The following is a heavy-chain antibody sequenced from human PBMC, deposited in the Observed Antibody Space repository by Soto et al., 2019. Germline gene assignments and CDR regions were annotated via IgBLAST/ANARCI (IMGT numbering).Heavy chain of an antibody. Sequence: PGESLKISCKGSGYSFIDYWIGWVRQVPGKGLEWMGVIYPGDSDTRYSPSFQGQVTISADKSISTAYLQWSSLKASDTAMYYCTRLSPRYCNGDTCPPPYSYGIDVWGQGTTVTVSS. V-gene: IGHV5-51*01. D-gene: IGHD2-15*01. J-gene: IGHJ6*02. CDR2: IYPGDSDT. CDR1: GYSFIDYW. CDR3: TRLSPRYCNGDTCPPPYSYGIDV.